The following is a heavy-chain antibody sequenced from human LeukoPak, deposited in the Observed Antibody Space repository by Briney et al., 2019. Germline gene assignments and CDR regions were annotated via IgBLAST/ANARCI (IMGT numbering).Heavy chain of an antibody. Sequence: GGSLRLSCAASGFTFSSYGMHWVRQAPGKGLEWVAVLSYDGSNKYYADSVKGRFTISRDNSKNTLYLQMNSLRAEDTAVYYCAAIPWYDSRGYYRTPIHDYWGQGTLVTVSS. V-gene: IGHV3-30*03. CDR1: GFTFSSYG. CDR3: AAIPWYDSRGYYRTPIHDY. J-gene: IGHJ4*02. D-gene: IGHD3-22*01. CDR2: LSYDGSNK.